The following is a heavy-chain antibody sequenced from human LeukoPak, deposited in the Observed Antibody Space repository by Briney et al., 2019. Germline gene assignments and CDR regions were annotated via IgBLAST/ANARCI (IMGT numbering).Heavy chain of an antibody. V-gene: IGHV1-2*02. CDR1: GYTFTGYY. Sequence: ASVKVSCKASGYTFTGYYMHWVRQAPGQGLEWMGWINPNSGGTNYAQKFQGRVTMTRDTSISTAYMELSRLRAEDTAVYYCARRPHAFDYGMDVWGQGTTVTVSS. J-gene: IGHJ6*02. CDR3: ARRPHAFDYGMDV. D-gene: IGHD2/OR15-2a*01. CDR2: INPNSGGT.